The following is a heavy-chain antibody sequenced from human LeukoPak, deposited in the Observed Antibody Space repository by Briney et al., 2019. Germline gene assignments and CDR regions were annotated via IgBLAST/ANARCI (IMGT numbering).Heavy chain of an antibody. CDR3: AKVEQWLVRDWYFDL. V-gene: IGHV3-23*01. Sequence: GGSLRLSCAASGFTVSSNYMSWVRQAPGKGLEWVSAISGSGGSTYYADSVKGRFTISRDNSKNTLYLQMNSLRAEDTAVYYCAKVEQWLVRDWYFDLWGRGTLVTVSS. D-gene: IGHD6-19*01. CDR1: GFTVSSNY. J-gene: IGHJ2*01. CDR2: ISGSGGST.